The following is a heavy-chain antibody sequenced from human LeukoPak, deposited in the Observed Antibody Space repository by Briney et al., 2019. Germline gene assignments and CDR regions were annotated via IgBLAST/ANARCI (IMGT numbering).Heavy chain of an antibody. CDR2: ITGSGQTK. V-gene: IGHV3-23*01. CDR3: AKESLVVIESYFDN. D-gene: IGHD3-22*01. Sequence: GGSLRLSCAASGFTFSSNAMSWVRRAPGKGLEWVSAITGSGQTKYYTDTVKGRFTMSRDNSKNTLYLQMNSLRDEDTAEYFCAKESLVVIESYFDNWGQGTLVLVSS. J-gene: IGHJ4*02. CDR1: GFTFSSNA.